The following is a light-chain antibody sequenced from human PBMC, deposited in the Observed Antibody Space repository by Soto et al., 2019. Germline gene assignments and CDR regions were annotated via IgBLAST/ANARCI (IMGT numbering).Light chain of an antibody. Sequence: DIQMTQSPSTLSGSVGDRVTITCRASQTISSCLAWYQQKPGKAPKLLIYKASTLKSGVPSRFSGSGSGTEFTLTISSLQPDDFATYYCQNYNSYSEAFGQGTKVELK. J-gene: IGKJ1*01. CDR2: KAS. CDR3: QNYNSYSEA. CDR1: QTISSC. V-gene: IGKV1-5*03.